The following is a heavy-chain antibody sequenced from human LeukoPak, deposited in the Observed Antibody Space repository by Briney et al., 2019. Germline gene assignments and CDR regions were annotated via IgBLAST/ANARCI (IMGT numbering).Heavy chain of an antibody. CDR2: INHNSGGT. Sequence: ASVKVSCKASGYTFTGYYMHWVRQAPPQGLDSMGSINHNSGGTNYAQKFQGRVTMTRVTSISTAYMGLIRLRSDDTAVYYCARDSMVRGVIIRVGYWGQGTLVTVSS. CDR3: ARDSMVRGVIIRVGY. CDR1: GYTFTGYY. V-gene: IGHV1-2*02. J-gene: IGHJ4*02. D-gene: IGHD3-10*01.